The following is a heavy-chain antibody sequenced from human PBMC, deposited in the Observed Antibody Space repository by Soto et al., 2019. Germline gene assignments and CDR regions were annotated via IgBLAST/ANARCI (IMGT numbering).Heavy chain of an antibody. CDR2: TYYRSKWYN. V-gene: IGHV6-1*01. Sequence: SQTLSLTCAISGDSVSSNTAAWNWIRQSPSRGLEWLGRTYYRSKWYNAYAESVKSRITINPDTSKNQFSLQLNSVTPEDTGVYYGARAVRGYSGYDLRGEFDYCGQGTRGTVSS. CDR1: GDSVSSNTAA. J-gene: IGHJ4*02. CDR3: ARAVRGYSGYDLRGEFDY. D-gene: IGHD5-12*01.